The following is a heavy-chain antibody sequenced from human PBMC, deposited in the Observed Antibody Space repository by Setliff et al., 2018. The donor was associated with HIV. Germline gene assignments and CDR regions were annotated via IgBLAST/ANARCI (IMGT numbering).Heavy chain of an antibody. CDR2: IHRSGTV. CDR3: ARLGDFSYNSYHLYAFDF. CDR1: GGSMNIGKTF. Sequence: PSETLSLTCTVSGGSMNIGKTFWGWIRQPPGKGLEWIGSIHRSGTVYFNPSLSTRINISLDRSKNQFSLRLRSVTAADTAIYFCARLGDFSYNSYHLYAFDFWGHGALVTVS. D-gene: IGHD3-16*01. J-gene: IGHJ4*01. V-gene: IGHV4-39*07.